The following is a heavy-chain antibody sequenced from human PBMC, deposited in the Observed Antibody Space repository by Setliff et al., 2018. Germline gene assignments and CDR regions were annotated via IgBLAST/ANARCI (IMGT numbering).Heavy chain of an antibody. J-gene: IGHJ4*02. CDR1: GGSISSYY. V-gene: IGHV4-4*07. CDR2: IYIGGRA. Sequence: KTSETLSLTCTVSGGSISSYYWSWIRQPAGKGLEWIGHIYIGGRANYNPSLKSRVTMSIDTSKNQFSLKVSSVTAADTAVYYCARSFSRREKFLLDYWGQGALVTVSS. CDR3: ARSFSRREKFLLDY.